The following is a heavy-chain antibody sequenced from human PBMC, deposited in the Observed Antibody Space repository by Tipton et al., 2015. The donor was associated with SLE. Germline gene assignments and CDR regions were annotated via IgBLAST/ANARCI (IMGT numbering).Heavy chain of an antibody. CDR2: IYHGGST. CDR1: GGSISSPGYA. Sequence: TLSLTCDVSGGSISSPGYACSWVRQPPGKGLEWVGNIYHGGSTYYNPSLKSRVTISVDTSKNQFSLDMNFVTAADTAVYFCARALNWNYPFDSWGQGALVTVSS. CDR3: ARALNWNYPFDS. J-gene: IGHJ4*02. V-gene: IGHV4-30-2*01. D-gene: IGHD1-7*01.